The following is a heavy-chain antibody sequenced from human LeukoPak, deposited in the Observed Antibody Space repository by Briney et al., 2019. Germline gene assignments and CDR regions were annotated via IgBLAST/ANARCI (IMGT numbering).Heavy chain of an antibody. CDR3: ARNTTDRFFDY. V-gene: IGHV4-38-2*01. Sequence: PSETLSLTCAVSGSSIRSNYYWGWFRQPPGKGLEWIGSIYHSGSTSYNPSLKSRVTISVDTSQNRFSLKLNSMTAADTAVYYCARNTTDRFFDYWGQGTLVTVSS. J-gene: IGHJ4*02. CDR2: IYHSGST. D-gene: IGHD4-17*01. CDR1: GSSIRSNYY.